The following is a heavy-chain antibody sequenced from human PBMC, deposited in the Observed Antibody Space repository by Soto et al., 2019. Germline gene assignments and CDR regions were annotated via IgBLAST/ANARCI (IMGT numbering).Heavy chain of an antibody. CDR3: ARGDTMIVVDY. V-gene: IGHV4-34*01. Sequence: PSATLSLTCAVYGCYFSCYYLSLIRQPPGKGLEWIGEINHSGSTNYNPSLKSRVTISVDTSKNQFSLKLSSVTAADTAVYYCARGDTMIVVDYWGQGNLVTVSA. CDR2: INHSGST. J-gene: IGHJ4*02. CDR1: GCYFSCYY. D-gene: IGHD3-22*01.